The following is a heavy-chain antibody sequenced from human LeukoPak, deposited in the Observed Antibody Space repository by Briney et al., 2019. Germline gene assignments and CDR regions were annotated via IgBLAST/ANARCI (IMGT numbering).Heavy chain of an antibody. J-gene: IGHJ3*01. CDR2: ISVDGGDI. Sequence: AGGSLRLSCAASRFAFHNYAITWIRQAPERGLEWVSSISVDGGDIKYTDSAKGRFTISRDNSKGTLYLQMDSLRVEDTAVYYCGKDPNGNFIGAFDFWGQGTMVTVSS. CDR1: RFAFHNYA. V-gene: IGHV3-23*01. D-gene: IGHD4-23*01. CDR3: GKDPNGNFIGAFDF.